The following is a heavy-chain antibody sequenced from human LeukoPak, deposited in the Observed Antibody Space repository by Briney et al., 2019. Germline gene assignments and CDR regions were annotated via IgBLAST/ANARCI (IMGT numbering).Heavy chain of an antibody. CDR1: GGSMISQY. CDR3: ARGAXNWGYFDL. D-gene: IGHD7-27*01. CDR2: IYYSGTT. J-gene: IGHJ2*01. Sequence: SETLSLTCSVSGGSMISQYWTWFRQSPGKGLEWIGYIYYSGTTNYNPSLKSRVTISVDTSKNYFFLQLSSVTAADTAVYYCARGAXNWGYFDLWGRGTLVTVSS. V-gene: IGHV4-59*11.